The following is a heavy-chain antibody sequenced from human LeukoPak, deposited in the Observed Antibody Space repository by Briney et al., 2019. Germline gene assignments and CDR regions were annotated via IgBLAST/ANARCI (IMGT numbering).Heavy chain of an antibody. Sequence: PSETLSLTCTVSGGPLSAYYWTWIRQPPGKGLEWIGYIYDNGNTNYNPSLKSRVTISVDTSKNQFSLKLSSVTAADTAVYYCARSRGYCSGGSCTQPVSLVDWGQGTLVTVSS. V-gene: IGHV4-59*08. J-gene: IGHJ4*02. CDR3: ARSRGYCSGGSCTQPVSLVD. CDR1: GGPLSAYY. D-gene: IGHD2-15*01. CDR2: IYDNGNT.